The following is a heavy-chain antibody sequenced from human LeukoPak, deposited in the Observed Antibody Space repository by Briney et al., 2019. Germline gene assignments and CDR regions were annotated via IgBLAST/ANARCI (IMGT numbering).Heavy chain of an antibody. Sequence: SETLSLTCTVSGGSISSYYWSWIRQPPGKGLEWIGYIYYSGSTNYNPSLKSRVTISVDTSKNQFSLKLSSVTAADTAVYYCARHEGTPTTVVTYYFDYWGQGILVTVSS. CDR1: GGSISSYY. D-gene: IGHD4-23*01. J-gene: IGHJ4*02. V-gene: IGHV4-59*08. CDR2: IYYSGST. CDR3: ARHEGTPTTVVTYYFDY.